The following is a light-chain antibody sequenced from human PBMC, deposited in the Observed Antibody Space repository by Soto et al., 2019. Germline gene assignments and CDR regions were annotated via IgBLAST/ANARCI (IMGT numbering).Light chain of an antibody. Sequence: QSALTQPASVSGSPGQSITISCTGTSSDVGGYNYVSWYQQYPGKAPKLMIFDVGNRPSGVSDRFSGSKSGDTASLTISGLQAEDEADYYCSSYTGSGTDVFGTGTKLTVL. CDR2: DVG. CDR1: SSDVGGYNY. CDR3: SSYTGSGTDV. J-gene: IGLJ1*01. V-gene: IGLV2-14*01.